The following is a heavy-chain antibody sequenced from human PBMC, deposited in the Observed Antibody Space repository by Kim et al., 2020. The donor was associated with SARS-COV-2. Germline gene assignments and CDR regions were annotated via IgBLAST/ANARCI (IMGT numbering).Heavy chain of an antibody. D-gene: IGHD6-19*01. J-gene: IGHJ4*02. V-gene: IGHV3-49*02. Sequence: ASVKGRFTISRDDSNSIAYLQMNSLKTEDTAVYYCTRDSTAGIAVGSFDYWGQGTLVTVSS. CDR3: TRDSTAGIAVGSFDY.